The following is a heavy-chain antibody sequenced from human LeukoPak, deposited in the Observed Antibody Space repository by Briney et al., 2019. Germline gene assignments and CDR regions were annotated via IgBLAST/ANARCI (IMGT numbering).Heavy chain of an antibody. V-gene: IGHV3-30*18. CDR3: AKDSPSYYFDY. J-gene: IGHJ4*02. CDR2: ISYDGSNK. Sequence: PGGSLRLSCAASGFTFSSYGMHWVRQAPGKGLEWVAVISYDGSNKYYADSVKGRFTISSDNSKNTLYLQMNSLRAEDTAVYYCAKDSPSYYFDYWGQGTLVTVSS. CDR1: GFTFSSYG.